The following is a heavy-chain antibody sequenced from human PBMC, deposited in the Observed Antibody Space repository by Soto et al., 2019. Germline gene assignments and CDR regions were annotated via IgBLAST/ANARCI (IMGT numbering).Heavy chain of an antibody. CDR3: ARYCSSTSCPSEDYYYYYGMDV. Sequence: SETLSLTCTVSGGSISSSSYYWGWIRQPPGKGLEWIGSIYYSGSTYYNPSLKSRVTISVDTSKNQFSLKLSSVTAADTAVYYCARYCSSTSCPSEDYYYYYGMDVWGQGTTVTVSS. D-gene: IGHD2-2*01. CDR2: IYYSGST. J-gene: IGHJ6*02. CDR1: GGSISSSSYY. V-gene: IGHV4-39*01.